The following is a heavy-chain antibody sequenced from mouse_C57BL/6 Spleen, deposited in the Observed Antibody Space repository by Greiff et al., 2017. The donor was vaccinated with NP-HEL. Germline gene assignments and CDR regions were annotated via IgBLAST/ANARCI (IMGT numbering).Heavy chain of an antibody. D-gene: IGHD3-2*02. CDR1: GYTFTSYW. CDR3: ARCLDSSGYCAMDY. CDR2: IDPSDSYT. J-gene: IGHJ4*01. V-gene: IGHV1-69*01. Sequence: QVQLQQPGAELVMPGASVKLSCKASGYTFTSYWMHWVKQRPGQGLEWIGEIDPSDSYTNYNQKFKGKSTLTVDKSSSTAYMQLSSLTSEDSAVYYCARCLDSSGYCAMDYWGQGTSVTVSS.